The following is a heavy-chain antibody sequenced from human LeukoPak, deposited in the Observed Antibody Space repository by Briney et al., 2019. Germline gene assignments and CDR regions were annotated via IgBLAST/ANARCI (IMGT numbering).Heavy chain of an antibody. CDR1: GGSISSSIYY. CDR3: ARGGGIVATISSAFDY. D-gene: IGHD5-12*01. Sequence: SETLSLTCTVSGGSISSSIYYWGWIRQPPGKGLEWIGSIYYSGSTYYNPSLKSRVTISVDTSKNQFSLKLSSVTAADTAVYYCARGGGIVATISSAFDYWGQGTLVTVSS. V-gene: IGHV4-39*07. CDR2: IYYSGST. J-gene: IGHJ4*02.